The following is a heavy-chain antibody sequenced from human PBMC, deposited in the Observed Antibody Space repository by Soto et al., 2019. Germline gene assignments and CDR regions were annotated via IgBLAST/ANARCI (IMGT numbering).Heavy chain of an antibody. D-gene: IGHD5-12*01. CDR2: IFHSGST. V-gene: IGHV4-59*11. CDR1: GSSIRNLY. Sequence: SEPLRHTCTVSGSSIRNLYLIGLRQTPGKGLEWIGYIFHSGSTNYNPSLKSRVTISVDTSKNQFSLSLSSLTTADTAVYFCARGGNRYSRTSSGVGGFDCWGQGTLVTVSS. CDR3: ARGGNRYSRTSSGVGGFDC. J-gene: IGHJ4*02.